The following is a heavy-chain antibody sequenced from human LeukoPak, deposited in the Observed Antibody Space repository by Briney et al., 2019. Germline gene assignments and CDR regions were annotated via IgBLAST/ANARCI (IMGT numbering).Heavy chain of an antibody. V-gene: IGHV3-30*02. J-gene: IGHJ5*02. CDR3: AKDLMRDRWFGES. CDR1: GFTVSSNY. Sequence: GGSLRLSCAASGFTVSSNYMSWVRQAPGKGLEWVAFIRFDGNEKYYADSVKGRFTISKDTSKNTLFLQMNSLRAEDTAVYYCAKDLMRDRWFGESWGQGTLVTVSS. D-gene: IGHD3-10*01. CDR2: IRFDGNEK.